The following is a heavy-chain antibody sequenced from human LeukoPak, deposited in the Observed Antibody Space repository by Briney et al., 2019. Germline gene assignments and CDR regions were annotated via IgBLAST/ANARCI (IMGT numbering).Heavy chain of an antibody. CDR2: IYYSGST. Sequence: PSETLSLTCTVAGGSISSYYWSWFRQPPGKGLEWIGYIYYSGSTNYNPSLKSRVTISVDTSKNQFSLKLSSVTAADTAVYYCARGNVVVAGVDYWGQGTLVTVSS. D-gene: IGHD6-19*01. J-gene: IGHJ4*02. V-gene: IGHV4-59*01. CDR1: GGSISSYY. CDR3: ARGNVVVAGVDY.